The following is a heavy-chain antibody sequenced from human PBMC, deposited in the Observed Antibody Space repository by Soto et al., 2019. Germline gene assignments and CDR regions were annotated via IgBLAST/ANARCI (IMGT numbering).Heavy chain of an antibody. CDR1: GFTFSSYA. D-gene: IGHD3-10*01. Sequence: EVQLLESGGCLVQPGGSMGLSCAASGFTFSSYAMSWVRQAPGKGLEWVSAISGSGGSTYYADSVKRRCTISRDNSKNTMYLQMKSLRAEYTAVYYWAKGGSFDYCVQGTLVPVSS. J-gene: IGHJ4*02. CDR3: AKGGSFDY. CDR2: ISGSGGST. V-gene: IGHV3-23*01.